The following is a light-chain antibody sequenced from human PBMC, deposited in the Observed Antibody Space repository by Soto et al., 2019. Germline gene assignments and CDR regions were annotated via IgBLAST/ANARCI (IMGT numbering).Light chain of an antibody. CDR1: QGLSNY. J-gene: IGKJ4*01. CDR2: AIS. CDR3: QKYNSAPLT. Sequence: DIQMTQSPSSLSASVGDRVTITCRASQGLSNYLAWYQQKPGKVPKLLIYAISTLQPGVPSRLSGSGSGTAFTLTISSLQPEDVATYYCQKYNSAPLTFGGGTKVEIK. V-gene: IGKV1-27*01.